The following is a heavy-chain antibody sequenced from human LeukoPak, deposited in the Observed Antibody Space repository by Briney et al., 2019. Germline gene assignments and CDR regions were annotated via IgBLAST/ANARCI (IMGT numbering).Heavy chain of an antibody. CDR3: ARCSFWTAYSFDY. J-gene: IGHJ4*02. CDR2: LSSSENTI. D-gene: IGHD3/OR15-3a*01. V-gene: IGHV3-48*01. CDR1: GLTFNTYN. Sequence: GGSLRLSCIASGLTFNTYNFIWVRQAPGKGLEWLSYLSSSENTIYYADSVRGRFTTSRDNAKDSLFLQMNSVRAEDTAVYYCARCSFWTAYSFDYWGQGTLVTVSS.